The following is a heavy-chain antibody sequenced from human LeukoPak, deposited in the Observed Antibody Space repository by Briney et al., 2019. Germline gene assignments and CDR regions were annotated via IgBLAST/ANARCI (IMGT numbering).Heavy chain of an antibody. Sequence: SETLSLTCTVSGGSITTNYWSWIRQPPGKGLEWIAFIYYSGSTSYSPSLKSRVTISIDMSKNQFSLKLSSVTAADTAVYYRARGGASSIPLDPWGQGTLVTVSS. D-gene: IGHD1-14*01. J-gene: IGHJ5*02. CDR3: ARGGASSIPLDP. V-gene: IGHV4-59*01. CDR2: IYYSGST. CDR1: GGSITTNY.